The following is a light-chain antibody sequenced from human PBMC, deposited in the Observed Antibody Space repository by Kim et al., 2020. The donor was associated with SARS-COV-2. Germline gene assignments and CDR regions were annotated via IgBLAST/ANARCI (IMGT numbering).Light chain of an antibody. Sequence: DIQMTQSPSTLSVSVGDRVTITCRASQSIGTWLAWYQQKPGKAPRLLIYEASNLDSGVPSRFSGSGSGTEFTLTISSLQTDDFATYYCEQYKRGIGGTFGGGTKMDIK. CDR1: QSIGTW. V-gene: IGKV1-5*03. J-gene: IGKJ3*01. CDR3: EQYKRGIGGT. CDR2: EAS.